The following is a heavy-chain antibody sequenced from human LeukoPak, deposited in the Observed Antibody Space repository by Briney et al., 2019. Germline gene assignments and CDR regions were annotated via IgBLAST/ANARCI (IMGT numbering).Heavy chain of an antibody. V-gene: IGHV3-53*01. J-gene: IGHJ4*02. Sequence: GESLRLSCAASGFTVSSNYMGWVRQGPGKGLEWVSYINTGGDTNHADSVKGRFTISRDNSKNTLYIQMNSLRVEDTAVYFCARLSANSNGGYHFDNWGQGTLVTVST. CDR3: ARLSANSNGGYHFDN. D-gene: IGHD6-19*01. CDR2: INTGGDT. CDR1: GFTVSSNY.